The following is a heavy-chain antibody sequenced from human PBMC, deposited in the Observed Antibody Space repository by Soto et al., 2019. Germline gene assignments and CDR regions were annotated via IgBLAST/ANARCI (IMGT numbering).Heavy chain of an antibody. Sequence: SVKVSCKASGFTFTSSAMQWERQARGQRLEWIGWIVVGSGNTNYAQKFQERVTITRDMSTSTAYMELSSLRSEDTAVYYCARREREQLVLLLSSGGDAFDIWGQGTMVTVS. CDR3: ARREREQLVLLLSSGGDAFDI. CDR1: GFTFTSSA. D-gene: IGHD6-6*01. J-gene: IGHJ3*02. V-gene: IGHV1-58*02. CDR2: IVVGSGNT.